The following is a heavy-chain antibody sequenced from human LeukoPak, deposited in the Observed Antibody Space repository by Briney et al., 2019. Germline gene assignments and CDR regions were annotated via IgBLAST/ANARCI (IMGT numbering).Heavy chain of an antibody. D-gene: IGHD2-2*01. V-gene: IGHV3-30-3*01. CDR1: GFTFSSYA. J-gene: IGHJ6*02. Sequence: GGSLRLSCAASGFTFSSYAMHWVRQAPGKGLEWVAVISYDGSNKYYADSVKGRFTISRDNSKNTPYLQMNSLRAEDTAVYYCARDSIVVVPAAPGYYYYGMDVWGQGTTVTVSS. CDR2: ISYDGSNK. CDR3: ARDSIVVVPAAPGYYYYGMDV.